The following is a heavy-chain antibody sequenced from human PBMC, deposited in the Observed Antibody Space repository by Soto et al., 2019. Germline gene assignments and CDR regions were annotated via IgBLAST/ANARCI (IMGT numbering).Heavy chain of an antibody. CDR1: GYTFSGFY. V-gene: IGHV1-2*02. D-gene: IGHD6-19*01. J-gene: IGHJ4*02. Sequence: ASVKVSCKASGYTFSGFYMHWVRQAPGQGLEWMGWINPNSGGTKSAEKFQGRVTMTRDTSISTAYMELSRLTPDDTAVYYCASAAVTGTAGLDFWGQGTQVTVSS. CDR3: ASAAVTGTAGLDF. CDR2: INPNSGGT.